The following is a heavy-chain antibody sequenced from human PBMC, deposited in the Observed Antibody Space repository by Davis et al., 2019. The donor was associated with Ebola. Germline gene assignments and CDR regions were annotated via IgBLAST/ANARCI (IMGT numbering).Heavy chain of an antibody. V-gene: IGHV1-8*02. Sequence: ASVKVSCKASGYPFTSSGVTWVRQATGQGLEWMGWMNPNSGNTGYAQKFQGRVTMTRNTSISTAYMELISLRSEDTAVYYCARAVRYSVVVTRSSRKYYFDYWGQGTLVTVSS. J-gene: IGHJ4*02. CDR2: MNPNSGNT. CDR1: GYPFTSSG. CDR3: ARAVRYSVVVTRSSRKYYFDY. D-gene: IGHD2-2*01.